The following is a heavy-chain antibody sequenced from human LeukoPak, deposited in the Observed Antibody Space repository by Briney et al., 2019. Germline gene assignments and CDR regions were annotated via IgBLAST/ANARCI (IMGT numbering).Heavy chain of an antibody. CDR2: IYSGGST. Sequence: GGSLRLSCAASGFTFSAYWMNWVRQAPGKGLEWVSVIYSGGSTYYADSVKGRFTISRDNSKNTLYLQMNSLRAEGTAVYYCARDRDGGSCLDYWGQGTLVTVSS. D-gene: IGHD2-15*01. CDR3: ARDRDGGSCLDY. V-gene: IGHV3-66*01. CDR1: GFTFSAYW. J-gene: IGHJ4*02.